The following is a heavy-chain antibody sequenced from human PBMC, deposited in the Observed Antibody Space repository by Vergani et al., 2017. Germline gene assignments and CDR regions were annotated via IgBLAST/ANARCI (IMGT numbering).Heavy chain of an antibody. V-gene: IGHV2-70*04. CDR2: IDCDDDK. J-gene: IGHJ3*02. CDR3: AQIRSKNGYNYDAFDI. Sequence: QVTLKESGPALVKPTQTLTLTCTLSGFSVNSHPMRVIWIRQPPGKALEWLARIDCDDDKFSDRSLKTRLTISKDTSKNQVVLRMTNMNPVDTAMYYCAQIRSKNGYNYDAFDIWCQGTMVIVSS. CDR1: GFSVNSHPMR. D-gene: IGHD5-24*01.